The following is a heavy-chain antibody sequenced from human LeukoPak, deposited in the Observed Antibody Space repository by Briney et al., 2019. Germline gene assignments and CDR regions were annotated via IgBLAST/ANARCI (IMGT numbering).Heavy chain of an antibody. CDR3: ARGTTGTTDGYFDY. CDR2: ISHSGST. D-gene: IGHD1-1*01. J-gene: IGHJ4*02. V-gene: IGHV4-34*01. CDR1: GGSFSGYY. Sequence: PSETLSPTCAVYGGSFSGYYWSWIRQPPGKGLEWIGEISHSGSTNYNPSLKSRVTISVDTSKNQFSLKLSSVTAADTAVYYCARGTTGTTDGYFDYWGQGTLVTVSS.